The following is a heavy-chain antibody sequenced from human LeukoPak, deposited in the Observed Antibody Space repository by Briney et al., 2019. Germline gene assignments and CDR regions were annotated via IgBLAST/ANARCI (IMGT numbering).Heavy chain of an antibody. CDR3: VMISHGF. D-gene: IGHD3/OR15-3a*01. J-gene: IGHJ4*02. Sequence: GGSLRLSCGASGFTFSSYAMNWVRQSPGKGLEWVSYISSSGNTKYYADSVKGRYTISRDNAKNSLYLQMDSLRAEDTAVYYCVMISHGFWGQGTLVTVSS. CDR2: ISSSGNTK. V-gene: IGHV3-48*03. CDR1: GFTFSSYA.